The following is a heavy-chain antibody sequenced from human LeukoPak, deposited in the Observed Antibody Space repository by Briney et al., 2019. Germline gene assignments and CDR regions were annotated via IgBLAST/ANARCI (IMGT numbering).Heavy chain of an antibody. Sequence: PGGSLRLSCAAYGLTFSNFVMSWVRQAPGKGLEWVSGISGSGSSTYYGDSVKGRFTISRDNSKNTLYLQMNSLRAEDTAAYYCAKDVWGSSSGAFDIWGQGTMVTVSS. V-gene: IGHV3-23*01. CDR3: AKDVWGSSSGAFDI. D-gene: IGHD3-16*01. CDR2: ISGSGSST. CDR1: GLTFSNFV. J-gene: IGHJ3*02.